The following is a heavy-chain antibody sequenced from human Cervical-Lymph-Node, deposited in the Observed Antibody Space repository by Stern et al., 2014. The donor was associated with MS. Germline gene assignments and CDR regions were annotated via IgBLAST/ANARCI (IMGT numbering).Heavy chain of an antibody. J-gene: IGHJ4*02. D-gene: IGHD1-1*01. V-gene: IGHV1-69*06. Sequence: QMQLVQSGTEVKKPGSSVKVSCKASGGTFGNYAFSWVRQAPGQGLEWMGGIIPLFGTANSAQKFQGRVTISADKSTSTLYMDLRSLRSEDTAVYFCATDPPLLKKAETNAYWGQGTLVTVSS. CDR2: IIPLFGTA. CDR3: ATDPPLLKKAETNAY. CDR1: GGTFGNYA.